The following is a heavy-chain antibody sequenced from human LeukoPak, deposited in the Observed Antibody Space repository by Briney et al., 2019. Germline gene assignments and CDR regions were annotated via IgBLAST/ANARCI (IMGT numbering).Heavy chain of an antibody. J-gene: IGHJ4*02. CDR2: IYHSGST. Sequence: SEALSLTCTVSGYSISSGYYGGWIRQRPGKGLEWIGNIYHSGSTYYTPSLKIRVTISVDTSKNQFSLKLSSVTAADTAVYYCARDRSVYGGNPDYWGQGTLVTVSS. V-gene: IGHV4-38-2*02. CDR3: ARDRSVYGGNPDY. CDR1: GYSISSGYY. D-gene: IGHD4-23*01.